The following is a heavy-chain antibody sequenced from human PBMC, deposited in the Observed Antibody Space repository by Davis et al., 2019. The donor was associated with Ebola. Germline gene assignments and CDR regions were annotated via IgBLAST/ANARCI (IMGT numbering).Heavy chain of an antibody. V-gene: IGHV4-4*07. Sequence: PSETLSLTCTVSGGSISSYYWSWIRQPAGKGLEWIGRIYTSGSTNYNPSLKSRVTISVDTSKNQFSLKLSSVTAADTAMYYCARQIKLRFLGFGYYYMDVWGKGTTVTVSS. D-gene: IGHD3-3*01. CDR2: IYTSGST. CDR3: ARQIKLRFLGFGYYYMDV. CDR1: GGSISSYY. J-gene: IGHJ6*03.